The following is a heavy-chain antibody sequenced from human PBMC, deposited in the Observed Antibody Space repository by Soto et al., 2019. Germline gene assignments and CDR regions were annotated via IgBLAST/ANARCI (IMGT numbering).Heavy chain of an antibody. CDR3: ARLGGYYQALDS. V-gene: IGHV4-61*08. D-gene: IGHD3-22*01. CDR1: GGSISSRGYY. CDR2: IYYAGTT. J-gene: IGHJ4*02. Sequence: SETLSLTCTVFGGSISSRGYYWSWIRQPPGKGLEFIGYIYYAGTTTYNPSLKSRVTISVDTSKNQFSLKLSSVTAADTAVYYCARLGGYYQALDSWGQGTLVTVSS.